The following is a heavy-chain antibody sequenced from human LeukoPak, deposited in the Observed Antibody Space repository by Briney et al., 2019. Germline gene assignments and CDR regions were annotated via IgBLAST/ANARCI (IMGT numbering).Heavy chain of an antibody. D-gene: IGHD2-2*01. V-gene: IGHV5-51*01. CDR2: IYRGDSDT. CDR3: ARQVPGYCSSTSCLDAFDI. CDR1: GYSFTSYW. J-gene: IGHJ3*02. Sequence: GESLKISCKGSGYSFTSYWIGWVRQMPGKGLEWMGIIYRGDSDTRCSPSFQVQITISADKSISTAYLQWSSLKASDTAMYYCARQVPGYCSSTSCLDAFDIWGQGTMVTVSS.